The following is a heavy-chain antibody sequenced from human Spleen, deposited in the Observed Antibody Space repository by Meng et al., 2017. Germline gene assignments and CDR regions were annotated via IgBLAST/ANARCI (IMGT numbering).Heavy chain of an antibody. CDR3: ARQKDGGLAF. CDR2: TYYRSKWYN. V-gene: IGHV6-1*01. Sequence: QDHLHQSGPGLVKPPPTLSPTGAIPGDSVSSNSAAWNWIRQSPSRGLEWLGRTYYRSKWYNDYAGSVKSRITVNPDTSKNQFSLLLNSVTPEDTAVYYCARQKDGGLAFWGQGTLVTVSS. CDR1: GDSVSSNSAA. D-gene: IGHD2-15*01. J-gene: IGHJ4*02.